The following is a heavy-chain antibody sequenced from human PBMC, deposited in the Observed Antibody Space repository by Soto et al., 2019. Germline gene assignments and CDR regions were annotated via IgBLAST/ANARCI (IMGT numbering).Heavy chain of an antibody. CDR3: ARVMTTIRYFDY. J-gene: IGHJ4*02. CDR1: GGSISGYY. CDR2: IYYSGST. Sequence: SETLSLTCTVSGGSISGYYWSWIRQPPGKGLEWIGYIYYSGSTNYNPSLKSRVTISVDTSKNQFSLKLSSVTAADTAVYYCARVMTTIRYFDYWGQGTLVTVSS. V-gene: IGHV4-59*08. D-gene: IGHD4-4*01.